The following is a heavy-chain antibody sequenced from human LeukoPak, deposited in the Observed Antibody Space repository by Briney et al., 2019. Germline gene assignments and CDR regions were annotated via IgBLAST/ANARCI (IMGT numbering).Heavy chain of an antibody. Sequence: EASVKVSCKASGYTFTGYYMHWVRQAPGQGLEWMGWINPNSGGTNYAQKFQGRVTMTRDTSISTAYMELSRLRSDDTAVYYCARDLYGSGNGGGFDYWGQGTLVTVSS. CDR1: GYTFTGYY. V-gene: IGHV1-2*02. CDR2: INPNSGGT. D-gene: IGHD3-10*01. J-gene: IGHJ4*02. CDR3: ARDLYGSGNGGGFDY.